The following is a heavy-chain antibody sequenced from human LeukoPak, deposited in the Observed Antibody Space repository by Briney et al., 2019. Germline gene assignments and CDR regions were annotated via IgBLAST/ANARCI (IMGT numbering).Heavy chain of an antibody. CDR1: GYRFTNCD. J-gene: IGHJ4*02. D-gene: IGHD6-13*01. Sequence: ASVKISFKTSGYRFTNCDINWVRQAPGQGLEWMGWMNPDNGNTGYAQKFQGRVSMSGDTSISTAFKVLSSLRSDDTAVYFCARGPRESSSSDFWGQGDMGTVSS. CDR3: ARGPRESSSSDF. CDR2: MNPDNGNT. V-gene: IGHV1-8*01.